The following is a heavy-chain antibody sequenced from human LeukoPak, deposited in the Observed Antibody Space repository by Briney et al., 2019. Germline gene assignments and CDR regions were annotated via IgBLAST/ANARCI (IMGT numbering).Heavy chain of an antibody. D-gene: IGHD1-26*01. V-gene: IGHV3-23*01. CDR2: ISGSGVTT. CDR1: GFTFSNYA. CDR3: ARKDSGSYHDLDY. Sequence: GGSLRLSCAASGFTFSNYAMSWVRQAPGKGLEWVSGISGSGVTTNYADSVKGRFTISRDNSKNTVYLQMNSLRVEDTAVYYCARKDSGSYHDLDYWGQGALVTVSS. J-gene: IGHJ4*02.